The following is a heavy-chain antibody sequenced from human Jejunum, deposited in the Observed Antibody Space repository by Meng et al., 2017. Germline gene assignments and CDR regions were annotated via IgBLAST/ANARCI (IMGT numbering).Heavy chain of an antibody. CDR2: TYYRSKWYN. Sequence: QVHLQQSGRGLVKPSQILSLTCAISGDSVSSNSAAWNWSRQSPSRGLEWLGRTYYRSKWYNDYAESVKSRITINPDTSKNQFSLQLNSVTPEDTAVYYCVRTSNWSLDYWGQGTLVTVS. CDR1: GDSVSSNSAA. D-gene: IGHD6-13*01. J-gene: IGHJ4*01. CDR3: VRTSNWSLDY. V-gene: IGHV6-1*01.